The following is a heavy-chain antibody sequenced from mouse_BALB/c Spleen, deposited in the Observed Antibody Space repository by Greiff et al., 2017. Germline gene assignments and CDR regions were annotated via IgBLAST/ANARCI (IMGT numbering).Heavy chain of an antibody. CDR1: GYSFTGYY. Sequence: LVKTGASVKISCKASGYSFTGYYMHWVKQSHGKGLEWIGYISCYNGATSYNQKFKGKATFTVDTSSSTAYMQFNSLTSEDSAVYYCANDYFDYWGQGTTLTVSS. J-gene: IGHJ2*01. CDR3: ANDYFDY. CDR2: ISCYNGAT. V-gene: IGHV1S34*01.